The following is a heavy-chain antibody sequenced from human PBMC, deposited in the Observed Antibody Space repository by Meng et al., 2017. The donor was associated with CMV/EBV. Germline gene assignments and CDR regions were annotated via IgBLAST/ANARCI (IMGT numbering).Heavy chain of an antibody. CDR2: ISWNSGSI. Sequence: GGSLRLSCAASGFTFDDYAMHWVRQAPGKGLEWVSGISWNSGSICYADSVKGRFTISRDNAKNSLYLQMNSLRAEDTALYYCAKDNNLHIVVVPAAISHYYYYGMDVWGQGTTVTVSS. J-gene: IGHJ6*02. CDR3: AKDNNLHIVVVPAAISHYYYYGMDV. D-gene: IGHD2-2*02. V-gene: IGHV3-9*01. CDR1: GFTFDDYA.